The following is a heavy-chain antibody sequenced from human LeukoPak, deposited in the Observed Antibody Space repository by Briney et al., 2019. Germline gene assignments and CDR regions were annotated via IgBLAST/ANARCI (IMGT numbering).Heavy chain of an antibody. CDR3: ARRRRDGYNYYFDY. CDR1: GYTVTSYY. V-gene: IGHV1-46*01. Sequence: ASVKVSCKASGYTVTSYYMHWVRQAPGQGLEWMGILNPSGGSTSYAQKFQGRVTITADESTSTAYMELSSLRSEDTAVYYCARRRRDGYNYYFDYWGQGTLVTVSS. J-gene: IGHJ4*02. CDR2: LNPSGGST. D-gene: IGHD5-24*01.